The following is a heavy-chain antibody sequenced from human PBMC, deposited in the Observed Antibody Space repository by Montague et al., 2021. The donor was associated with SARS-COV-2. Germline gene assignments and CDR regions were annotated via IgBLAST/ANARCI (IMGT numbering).Heavy chain of an antibody. V-gene: IGHV4-34*01. CDR2: INESGST. J-gene: IGHJ5*02. D-gene: IGHD3-22*01. CDR1: GGSFSDYY. CDR3: ARGPRITMIVVVITDIWFDP. Sequence: SETLSLTCAVYGGSFSDYYWTWIRQPPGKGLEWIGEINESGSTNYNPSLKSRVIISVDTSKNQFSLKLSSVTAADTAVYYCARGPRITMIVVVITDIWFDPWGQGTLVTVSS.